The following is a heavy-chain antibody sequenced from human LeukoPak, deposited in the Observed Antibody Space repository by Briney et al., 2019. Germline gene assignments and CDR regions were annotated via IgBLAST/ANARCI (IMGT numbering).Heavy chain of an antibody. V-gene: IGHV3-23*01. D-gene: IGHD6-19*01. Sequence: PGGSLRLSCAPSGFTFSSYAMRWVRQAPGKGLEWVSGINNSGGSTYYADSVKGRFTVSRDNSKNTLYLQMNSLRAEDTAVYYCAKPAISSRGWYYDCWGQGTLVTVSS. CDR1: GFTFSSYA. CDR2: INNSGGST. CDR3: AKPAISSRGWYYDC. J-gene: IGHJ4*02.